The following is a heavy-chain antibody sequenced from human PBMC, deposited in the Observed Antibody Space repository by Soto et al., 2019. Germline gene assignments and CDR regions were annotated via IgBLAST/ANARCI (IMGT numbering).Heavy chain of an antibody. D-gene: IGHD1-7*01. CDR2: ISAYNGNT. CDR3: ARESVVTGTHHFDS. Sequence: AASVKVSCKASGYTFTSYGISWVRQAPGQGLEWMGWISAYNGNTNYAQKLQGRVTMTRDTSISTAYMELSRLRPDDTAVYYCARESVVTGTHHFDSWGQGTMVTVSS. J-gene: IGHJ4*02. CDR1: GYTFTSYG. V-gene: IGHV1-18*04.